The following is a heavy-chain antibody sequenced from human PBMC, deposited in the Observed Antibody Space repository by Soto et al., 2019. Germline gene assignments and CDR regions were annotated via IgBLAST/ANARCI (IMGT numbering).Heavy chain of an antibody. D-gene: IGHD1-26*01. CDR1: GFTFSSYG. CDR2: ISYDGSNK. J-gene: IGHJ4*02. CDR3: AKDENKWELLYYFDY. Sequence: GGSLRLSCAASGFTFSSYGMHWVRQAPGKGLEWVAVISYDGSNKYYADSVKGRFTISRDNSKNTLYLQMNSLRAEDTAVYYCAKDENKWELLYYFDYWGQGTLVTVSS. V-gene: IGHV3-30*18.